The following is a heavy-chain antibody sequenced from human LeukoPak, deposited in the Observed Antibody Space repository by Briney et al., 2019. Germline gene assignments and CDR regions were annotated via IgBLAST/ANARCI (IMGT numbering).Heavy chain of an antibody. V-gene: IGHV4-39*01. J-gene: IGHJ5*02. CDR2: IYYSGST. Sequence: SETLSLTCAVYGGSFSGYYWGWIRQPPGKGLEWIGSIYYSGSTYYNPSLKSRVTISVDTSKNQFSLKLSSVTAADTAVYYCALLWGYSSGYKPFDPWGQGTLVTVSS. D-gene: IGHD3-22*01. CDR1: GGSFSGYY. CDR3: ALLWGYSSGYKPFDP.